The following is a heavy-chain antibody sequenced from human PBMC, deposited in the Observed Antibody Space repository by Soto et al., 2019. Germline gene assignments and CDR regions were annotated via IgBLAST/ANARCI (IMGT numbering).Heavy chain of an antibody. CDR3: ARENTQITLIRGVISN. CDR1: GYTVTNYY. V-gene: IGHV1-46*01. Sequence: ASVKVSCKTSGYTVTNYYMHWVRQAPGQGLEWMGIINPSGGSTSYAQKFQGRVTMTRDTSTSTVYMELSSLRSEDTAVYYCARENTQITLIRGVISNWGQGTLVTVSS. J-gene: IGHJ4*02. D-gene: IGHD3-10*01. CDR2: INPSGGST.